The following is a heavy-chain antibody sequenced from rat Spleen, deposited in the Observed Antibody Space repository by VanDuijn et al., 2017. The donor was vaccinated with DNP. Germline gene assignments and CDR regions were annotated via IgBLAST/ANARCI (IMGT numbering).Heavy chain of an antibody. D-gene: IGHD4-3*01. CDR1: GFTFSNTA. CDR3: TTAGFRGTGAMDA. J-gene: IGHJ4*01. Sequence: VQVVESGGGLVQPKESLTISCAASGFTFSNTAMYWVRQAPGKGLEWIARIRTIPYDYATDYADSVKGRFTISRDDSKSMVYLQMDDLETEDTAMYYCTTAGFRGTGAMDAWSQGTSVTVSS. CDR2: IRTIPYDYAT. V-gene: IGHV10-5*01.